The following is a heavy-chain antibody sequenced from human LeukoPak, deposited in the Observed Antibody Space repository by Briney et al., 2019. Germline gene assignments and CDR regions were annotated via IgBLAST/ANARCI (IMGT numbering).Heavy chain of an antibody. D-gene: IGHD3-10*01. Sequence: GESLKISCKGSGYSFTSYWIGWVRQMPGKGLEWMGIIYPGDSDTRYSPSFQGQVTISADKSISTAYLQWSSLKASDTAMYYCARQKSITMVRGVIITRDYWGQGTLVTVSS. CDR1: GYSFTSYW. V-gene: IGHV5-51*01. CDR3: ARQKSITMVRGVIITRDY. CDR2: IYPGDSDT. J-gene: IGHJ4*02.